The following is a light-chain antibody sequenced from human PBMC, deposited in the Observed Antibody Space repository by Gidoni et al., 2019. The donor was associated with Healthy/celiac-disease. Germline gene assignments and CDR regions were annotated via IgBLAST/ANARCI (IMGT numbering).Light chain of an antibody. J-gene: IGLJ1*01. Sequence: QSVLTQPPSVSGAPGQRVTISCTGSSSNIGAGYDVHWYQQLPGTAPKLLIYGNHNRPSGVPDRFSGSKSGTSASLAITGLQAEDEADYYCQSYDSSLSGSKVFGTGTKVTVL. V-gene: IGLV1-40*01. CDR3: QSYDSSLSGSKV. CDR2: GNH. CDR1: SSNIGAGYD.